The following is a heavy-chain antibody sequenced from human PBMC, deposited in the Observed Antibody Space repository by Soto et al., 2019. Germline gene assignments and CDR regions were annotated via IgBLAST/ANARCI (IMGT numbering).Heavy chain of an antibody. CDR1: GFTFSTYG. D-gene: IGHD3-3*01. CDR2: IWYDGSNK. J-gene: IGHJ4*02. CDR3: PRDPSYGPFWFDY. V-gene: IGHV3-33*01. Sequence: QVQLVESGGGVVQPGRSLRLSCAASGFTFSTYGIHWVRQAPGKGLEWVAVIWYDGSNKYYADSVKGRFTISRDNSKNTRYLQMNSRRAEDTAVYSCPRDPSYGPFWFDYWGQGTLVSVSS.